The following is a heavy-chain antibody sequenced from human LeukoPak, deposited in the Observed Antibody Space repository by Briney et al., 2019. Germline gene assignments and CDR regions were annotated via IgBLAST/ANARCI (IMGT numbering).Heavy chain of an antibody. CDR3: ARDLPSTD. CDR1: GFTFSSYA. J-gene: IGHJ4*02. Sequence: GGSLRLSCAASGFTFSSYAMHRVRQAPGKGLEWVAVISYDGSNKYYADSVKGRFTISRDNSKNTLYLQMNSLRAEDTAVYYCARDLPSTDWGQGTLVTVSS. D-gene: IGHD5/OR15-5a*01. CDR2: ISYDGSNK. V-gene: IGHV3-30-3*01.